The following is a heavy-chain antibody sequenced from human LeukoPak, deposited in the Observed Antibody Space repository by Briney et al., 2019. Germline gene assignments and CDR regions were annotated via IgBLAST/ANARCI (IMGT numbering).Heavy chain of an antibody. V-gene: IGHV4-4*02. CDR1: GGSISSSNW. Sequence: SETLSLTCAVSGGSISSSNWWSWVRQPPGKGLEWIGEIYHSGSTNYNPSLKSRVTISVDKSKNQFSLKLSSVTAADTAVYYCARGHWSGSYYVRYYFDYWGQGTLVTVSS. D-gene: IGHD1-26*01. CDR3: ARGHWSGSYYVRYYFDY. CDR2: IYHSGST. J-gene: IGHJ4*02.